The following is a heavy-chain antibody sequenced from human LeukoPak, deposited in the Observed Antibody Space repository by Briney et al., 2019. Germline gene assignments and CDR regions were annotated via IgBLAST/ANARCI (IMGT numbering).Heavy chain of an antibody. CDR1: GFTFSSYW. D-gene: IGHD6-6*01. Sequence: GGSLRLSCAASGFTFSSYWMSWVRQAPGTGLEWVANINQDGSEKYYVHSVKGRFTISRDNAKKSLYLQMNSLRAEDTAVYYCARVASYAFDIWGQGTMVTVSS. CDR3: ARVASYAFDI. J-gene: IGHJ3*02. V-gene: IGHV3-7*01. CDR2: INQDGSEK.